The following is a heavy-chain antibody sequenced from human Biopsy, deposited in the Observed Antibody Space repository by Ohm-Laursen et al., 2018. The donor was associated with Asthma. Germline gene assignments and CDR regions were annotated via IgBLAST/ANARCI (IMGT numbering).Heavy chain of an antibody. CDR1: GFSFSNFV. Sequence: SLRLSCAAFGFSFSNFVIHWVRQAPGKGLEWVGVISKDASTQDYADSGKGRFTMARDNSKNTLDLQMNSLREEDTAVYYCVRDGTDDAFDIWGQGTVVSVSS. D-gene: IGHD1-1*01. J-gene: IGHJ3*02. CDR3: VRDGTDDAFDI. CDR2: ISKDASTQ. V-gene: IGHV3-30*03.